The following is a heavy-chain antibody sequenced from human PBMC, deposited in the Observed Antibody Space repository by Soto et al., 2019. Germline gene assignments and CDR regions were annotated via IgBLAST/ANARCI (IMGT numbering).Heavy chain of an antibody. V-gene: IGHV3-9*01. CDR1: GFTLNDYA. Sequence: EVKLVESGGGLVQPGRSLRLSCAASGFTLNDYAMHWVRQVPGKGLEWVSSIDWNAETLDYADSVKGRFTISRDNAKNSLYLQINSLRTEDTAWYSCTKWRPSWVESGMEVWGQGTTVTVSS. CDR3: TKWRPSWVESGMEV. D-gene: IGHD5-12*01. J-gene: IGHJ6*02. CDR2: IDWNAETL.